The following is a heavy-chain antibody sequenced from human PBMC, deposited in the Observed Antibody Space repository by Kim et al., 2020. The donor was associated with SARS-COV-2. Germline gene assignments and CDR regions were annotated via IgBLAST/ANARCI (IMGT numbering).Heavy chain of an antibody. D-gene: IGHD6-19*01. CDR3: ARGNREQWLVRQYYFDY. V-gene: IGHV4-59*13. Sequence: SETLSLTCTVSGGSISSYYWSWIRQPPGKGLEWIGYIYYSGSTNYNPSLKSRVTISVDTSKNQFSLKLSSVTAADTAVYYCARGNREQWLVRQYYFDYWGQGTLVTVSS. CDR1: GGSISSYY. CDR2: IYYSGST. J-gene: IGHJ4*02.